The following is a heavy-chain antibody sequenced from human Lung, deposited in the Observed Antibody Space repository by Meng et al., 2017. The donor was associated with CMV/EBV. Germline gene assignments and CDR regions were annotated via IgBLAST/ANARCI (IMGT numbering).Heavy chain of an antibody. CDR2: LYYSGST. J-gene: IGHJ4*02. CDR1: GGSISSSTYY. V-gene: IGHV4-39*07. CDR3: ARGDSGPYYFDY. D-gene: IGHD1-26*01. Sequence: LXCTVSGGSISSSTYYCGWVRQPPGKGLEWIGSLYYSGSTYYNPSLKSRVTISVDTSMNQFSLKLSSVTAADTAMYYCARGDSGPYYFDYWGQGTLVTVSS.